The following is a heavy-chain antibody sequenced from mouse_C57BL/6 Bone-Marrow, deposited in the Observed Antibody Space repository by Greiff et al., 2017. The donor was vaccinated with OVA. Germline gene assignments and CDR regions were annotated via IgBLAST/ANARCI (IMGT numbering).Heavy chain of an antibody. J-gene: IGHJ2*01. CDR3: ARGALGYYFDY. V-gene: IGHV5-16*01. Sequence: EVQRVESEGGLVQPGSSMKLSCTASGFTFSDYYMAWVRQVPEKGLEWVANINYDGSSTYYLDSLKSRFIISRDNAKNILYLQMSSLKSEDTATYYCARGALGYYFDYWGQGTTLTVSS. CDR1: GFTFSDYY. CDR2: INYDGSST. D-gene: IGHD1-3*01.